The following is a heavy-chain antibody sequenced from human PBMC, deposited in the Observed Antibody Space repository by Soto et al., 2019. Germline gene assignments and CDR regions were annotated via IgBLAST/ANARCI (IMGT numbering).Heavy chain of an antibody. CDR3: ARGGGILRYSVSSVFALSFAKFDY. J-gene: IGHJ4*02. D-gene: IGHD3-9*01. V-gene: IGHV3-33*01. Sequence: QVQLVESGGGVVQPGRSLRLSCAASGFTFSSYGMHWVRQAPGKGLERVAVIWYDGSNKYYADSVKGRFTISRDNSKNTVYLQMNSLSAEDTAVYYCARGGGILRYSVSSVFALSFAKFDYWGQGTLVSVSS. CDR2: IWYDGSNK. CDR1: GFTFSSYG.